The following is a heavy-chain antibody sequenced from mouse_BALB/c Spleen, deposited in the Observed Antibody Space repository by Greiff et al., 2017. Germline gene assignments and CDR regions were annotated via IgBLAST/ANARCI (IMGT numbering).Heavy chain of an antibody. CDR1: GFTFSSYA. J-gene: IGHJ4*01. D-gene: IGHD2-4*01. V-gene: IGHV5-9-4*01. CDR3: ARAGDYDHYAMDY. CDR2: ISSGGSYT. Sequence: EVMLVESGGGLVKPGGSLKLSCAASGFTFSSYAMSWVRQSPEKRLEWVAEISSGGSYTYYPDTVTGRFTISRDNAKNTLYLEMSSLRSEDTAMYYCARAGDYDHYAMDYWGQGTSVTVSS.